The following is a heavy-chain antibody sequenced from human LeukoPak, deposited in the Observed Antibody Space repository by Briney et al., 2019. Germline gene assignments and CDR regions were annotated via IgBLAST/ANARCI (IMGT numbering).Heavy chain of an antibody. V-gene: IGHV3-20*04. J-gene: IGHJ6*03. D-gene: IGHD2-8*01. CDR3: ARGGLRVMVYRLYYMDV. CDR2: INWNGGST. CDR1: GFTFDDYG. Sequence: GGSLRLSCAASGFTFDDYGMSWVRQAPGKGLEWVSGINWNGGSTGYADSVKGRFTISRDNAKNSLYLQMNSLRAEDTAAYYCARGGLRVMVYRLYYMDVWGKGTTVTVSS.